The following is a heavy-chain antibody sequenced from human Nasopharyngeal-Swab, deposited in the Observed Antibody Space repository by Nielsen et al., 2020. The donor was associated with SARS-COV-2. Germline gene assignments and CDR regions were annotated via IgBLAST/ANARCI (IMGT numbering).Heavy chain of an antibody. V-gene: IGHV3-15*01. Sequence: GGSLRLSCAASGLTFSKACMNWVRQAPGRGLEWVGRIKSRSDGGTTYYAAPVKGRFTISRDDPENTVYLQMNSLQTDDTAVYYCSTGGYTSGLDYWGQGTLVTVSS. CDR1: GLTFSKAC. CDR3: STGGYTSGLDY. J-gene: IGHJ4*02. D-gene: IGHD5-18*01. CDR2: IKSRSDGGTT.